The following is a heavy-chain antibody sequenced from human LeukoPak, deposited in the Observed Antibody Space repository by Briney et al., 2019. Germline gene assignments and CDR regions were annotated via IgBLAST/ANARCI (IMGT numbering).Heavy chain of an antibody. D-gene: IGHD5-18*01. V-gene: IGHV1-2*02. J-gene: IGHJ3*02. CDR2: INPNSGGT. Sequence: ASVRVSCKASGYTFTGYYMHWVRQAPGQGLEWMGWINPNSGGTNYAQKFQGRVTMTRDTSISTAYMELSRLRSDDTAVYYCARDGARIYSYGSRDAFDIWGQGTMVTVSS. CDR3: ARDGARIYSYGSRDAFDI. CDR1: GYTFTGYY.